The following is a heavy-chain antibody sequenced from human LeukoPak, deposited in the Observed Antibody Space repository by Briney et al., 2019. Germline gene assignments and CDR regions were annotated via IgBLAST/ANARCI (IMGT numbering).Heavy chain of an antibody. CDR3: ARIAAAGTGY. CDR2: IYYSGST. CDR1: GGSISSGGYS. Sequence: SETLSLTCAVSGGSISSGGYSWSWIRQPPGKGLEWIGYIYYSGSTYYNPSLKSRVTISVDTSKSQFSLKLSSVTAADTAVYYCARIAAAGTGYWGQGTLVTVSS. V-gene: IGHV4-30-2*03. D-gene: IGHD6-13*01. J-gene: IGHJ4*02.